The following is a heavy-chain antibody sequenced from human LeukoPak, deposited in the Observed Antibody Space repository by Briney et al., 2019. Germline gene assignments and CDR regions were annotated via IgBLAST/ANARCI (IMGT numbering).Heavy chain of an antibody. D-gene: IGHD3-22*01. CDR3: AKEAMIVVVITLDAFDI. J-gene: IGHJ3*02. V-gene: IGHV3-23*01. CDR2: ISGSGGST. CDR1: GFTFSSYA. Sequence: PGGSLRLSCAASGFTFSSYAMSWVRQAPGKGLEWVSAISGSGGSTYYADSVKGRFTIYRDNSKTTLYLQMNSLRAEDTAVYYCAKEAMIVVVITLDAFDIWGQGKMVTVSS.